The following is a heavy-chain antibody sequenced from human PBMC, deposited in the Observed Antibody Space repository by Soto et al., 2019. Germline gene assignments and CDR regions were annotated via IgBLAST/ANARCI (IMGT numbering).Heavy chain of an antibody. J-gene: IGHJ4*02. Sequence: EVQLVESGGGLVKPGGSLRLSCAASGFTFSSYSMNWVRQAPGKGLEWVSSISSSSSYIYYADSVKGRFTISRYNAKNSLYLQMNRLRAEATAVYYCARDQPGYSYGYGLGYWGQGTLVTGSS. CDR2: ISSSSSYI. CDR3: ARDQPGYSYGYGLGY. CDR1: GFTFSSYS. V-gene: IGHV3-21*01. D-gene: IGHD5-18*01.